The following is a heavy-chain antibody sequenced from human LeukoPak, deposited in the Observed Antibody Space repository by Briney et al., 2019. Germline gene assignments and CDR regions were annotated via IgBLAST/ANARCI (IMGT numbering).Heavy chain of an antibody. CDR2: IVVGSGIT. CDR1: GFTFTTSA. V-gene: IGHV1-58*01. Sequence: SVKVSCKASGFTFTTSAVQWVRLARGQRLEWIDWIVVGSGITNHAQKFQERVTLTRDMSTSTAYMELSSLRSEDTAVYYCAANPVGGGVRGAVGFDPWGQGTLVTVSS. J-gene: IGHJ5*02. CDR3: AANPVGGGVRGAVGFDP. D-gene: IGHD3-10*01.